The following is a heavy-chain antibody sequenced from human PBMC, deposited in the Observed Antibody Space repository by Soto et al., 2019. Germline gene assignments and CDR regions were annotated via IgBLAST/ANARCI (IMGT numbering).Heavy chain of an antibody. J-gene: IGHJ3*02. CDR1: GGSISSSNYY. V-gene: IGHV4-39*01. Sequence: SETLSLTCTVSGGSISSSNYYWGWVRQPPGKGLEWIGSIYYSGSTSYNSSLKSRVTISVDTSKNQFSLRLSSVTAADTAVYYCASPTLGAFDIWGQGTMVTVSS. D-gene: IGHD3-16*01. CDR3: ASPTLGAFDI. CDR2: IYYSGST.